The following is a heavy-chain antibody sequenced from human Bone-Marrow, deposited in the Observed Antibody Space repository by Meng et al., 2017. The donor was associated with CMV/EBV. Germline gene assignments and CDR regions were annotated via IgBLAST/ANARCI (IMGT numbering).Heavy chain of an antibody. CDR2: IYYSGST. V-gene: IGHV4-39*07. Sequence: GSLRLSCTVSGGSISSSTYYWGWIRQPPGKGLEWIGSIYYSGSTSYNPSLKSRVTISVDTSKNQFSLKLSSVTAANTAVYYCARDRGYCSSTSCLGWAFDIWGQGTMVTVSS. CDR1: GGSISSSTYY. D-gene: IGHD2-2*01. CDR3: ARDRGYCSSTSCLGWAFDI. J-gene: IGHJ3*02.